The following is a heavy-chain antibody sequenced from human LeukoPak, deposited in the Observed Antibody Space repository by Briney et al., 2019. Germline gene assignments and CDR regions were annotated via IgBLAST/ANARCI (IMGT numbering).Heavy chain of an antibody. D-gene: IGHD6-13*01. CDR1: GFTLSSYW. J-gene: IGHJ6*02. V-gene: IGHV3-7*01. CDR3: ARDSGIAPAGYYHYYGMDV. CDR2: IKQDRSEK. Sequence: GGSLRLSCAASGFTLSSYWMTWVRQAPGKGLEWVASIKQDRSEKYYVDSVKGRFTISRDNAKSSLFLQMNSLRAEDTAVYYCARDSGIAPAGYYHYYGMDVWGQGTTVTVSS.